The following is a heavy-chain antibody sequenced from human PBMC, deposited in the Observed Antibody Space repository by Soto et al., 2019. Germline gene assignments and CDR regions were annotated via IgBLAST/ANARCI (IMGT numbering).Heavy chain of an antibody. D-gene: IGHD6-13*01. V-gene: IGHV3-7*03. J-gene: IGHJ4*02. Sequence: GWSLRLSCAASGFTFSSYWMSWVRQAPGKGLEWVANIKQDGSEKYYVDSVKGRFTISRDNAKNSLYLQMNSLRAEDTAVYYCARDRTSYSSRSDYWGQGTLVTVSS. CDR1: GFTFSSYW. CDR2: IKQDGSEK. CDR3: ARDRTSYSSRSDY.